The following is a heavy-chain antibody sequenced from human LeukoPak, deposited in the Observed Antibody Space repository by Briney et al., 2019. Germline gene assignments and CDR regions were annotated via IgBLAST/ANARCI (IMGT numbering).Heavy chain of an antibody. J-gene: IGHJ4*02. CDR1: GYTFTGYY. V-gene: IGHV1-2*02. CDR2: INPNSGGT. CDR3: ARIVPVVAATESAFGY. D-gene: IGHD2-15*01. Sequence: ASVKVSCKASGYTFTGYYMHWVRQAPGQGLEWMGWINPNSGGTNYAQKFQGRVTMTRDTSISTAYMELSRLRSDDTAVYYCARIVPVVAATESAFGYWGQGTLVTVSS.